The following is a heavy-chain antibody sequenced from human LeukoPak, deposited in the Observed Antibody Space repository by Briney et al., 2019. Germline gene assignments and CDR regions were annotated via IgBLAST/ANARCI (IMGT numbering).Heavy chain of an antibody. Sequence: GGSLRLSCAASGFLFSRYWMSWVRQAPGKGLEWVANIKVDGSEKYYVESMKGRFTISRDNVKNSLYLQINSLRAEDTAVYYCARDRQVFGELYSFDYWGQGTLVTVSS. CDR2: IKVDGSEK. J-gene: IGHJ4*02. V-gene: IGHV3-7*01. CDR1: GFLFSRYW. D-gene: IGHD3-10*01. CDR3: ARDRQVFGELYSFDY.